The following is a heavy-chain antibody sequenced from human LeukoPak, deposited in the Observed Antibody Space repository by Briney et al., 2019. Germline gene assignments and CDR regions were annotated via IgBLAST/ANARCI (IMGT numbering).Heavy chain of an antibody. CDR3: ARVSSSGWYGGVDY. CDR1: GGSISSYY. Sequence: SETLSLTCTVSGGSISSYYWSWIRQPPGKGLEWIGYIYYSGSTNYNPSLKSRVTISVDTSKNQFSLKLGSVTAADTAVYYCARVSSSGWYGGVDYWGQGTLVTVSS. J-gene: IGHJ4*02. D-gene: IGHD6-19*01. CDR2: IYYSGST. V-gene: IGHV4-59*01.